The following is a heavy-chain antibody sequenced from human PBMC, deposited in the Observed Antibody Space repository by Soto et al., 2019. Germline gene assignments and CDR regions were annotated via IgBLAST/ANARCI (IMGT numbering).Heavy chain of an antibody. Sequence: QVQLQESGPGLVKPSQTLSLTCTVSGGSISSGDYYWSWIRQPAGKGLGWIGYIYYSGSTYYNPSLKSRDTKSVDTSKNQFSLKLSSVTAADTAVYYCARGGSIVVVPAAMNYYYYGMDVWGQGTTVTVSS. J-gene: IGHJ6*02. D-gene: IGHD2-2*01. CDR1: GGSISSGDYY. CDR2: IYYSGST. V-gene: IGHV4-30-4*01. CDR3: ARGGSIVVVPAAMNYYYYGMDV.